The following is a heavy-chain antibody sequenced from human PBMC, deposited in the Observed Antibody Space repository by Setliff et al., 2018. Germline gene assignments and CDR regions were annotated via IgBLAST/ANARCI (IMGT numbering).Heavy chain of an antibody. CDR3: ARSPRYSYGQNDY. CDR2: ISAYNGNT. CDR1: GCTFTRYG. Sequence: ASVKVSCKASGCTFTRYGISWVRQAPGQGLAWVGWISAYNGNTNYAQKLQGRVTMTTDTSTITAYMELRSLRSDDTAVYYCARSPRYSYGQNDYWGQGTLVTVSS. V-gene: IGHV1-18*01. D-gene: IGHD5-18*01. J-gene: IGHJ4*02.